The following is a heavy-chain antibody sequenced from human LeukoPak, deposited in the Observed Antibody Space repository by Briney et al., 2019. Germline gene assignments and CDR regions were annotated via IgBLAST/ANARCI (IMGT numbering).Heavy chain of an antibody. CDR3: ASRAGTLDY. V-gene: IGHV3-48*04. D-gene: IGHD3-10*01. CDR1: RFTFSTYW. J-gene: IGHJ4*02. CDR2: ISSSVTTI. Sequence: GGSLRLSRAASRFTFSTYWMHWVRQAPGKGLEWVSYISSSVTTIYYSDSVRGRFTISRDNAKNSLYLQMNSLRAEDTAVYYCASRAGTLDYWGQGTLVTVSS.